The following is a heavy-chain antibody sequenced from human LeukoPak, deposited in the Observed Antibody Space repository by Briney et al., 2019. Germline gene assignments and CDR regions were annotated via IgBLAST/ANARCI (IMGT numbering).Heavy chain of an antibody. CDR3: AREGRYYDSSGYSTRGVVDY. Sequence: TLSLTCTVSGGSISSGGYYWSWIRQHPGQGLEWIGYIYYSGSTYYNPSLKSRVTISVDTSKNQFSLKLSSVTAADTAVYYCAREGRYYDSSGYSTRGVVDYWGQGTLVTVSS. CDR1: GGSISSGGYY. J-gene: IGHJ4*02. V-gene: IGHV4-31*03. CDR2: IYYSGST. D-gene: IGHD3-22*01.